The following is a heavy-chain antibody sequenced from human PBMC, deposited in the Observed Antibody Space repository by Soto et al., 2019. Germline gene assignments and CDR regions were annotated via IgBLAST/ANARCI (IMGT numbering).Heavy chain of an antibody. V-gene: IGHV3-53*01. D-gene: IGHD1-26*01. CDR2: IYSSGTI. Sequence: VKGLEWVAVIYSSGTIYYADSVKGRFTISRDSPKNTLYLQMTRLRGEDTAVYFCAFFFQAEDGIRALCTVSAFLLNRSSDL. CDR3: AFFFQAEDGIRALCTVSAFLLNRSSDL. J-gene: IGHJ2*01.